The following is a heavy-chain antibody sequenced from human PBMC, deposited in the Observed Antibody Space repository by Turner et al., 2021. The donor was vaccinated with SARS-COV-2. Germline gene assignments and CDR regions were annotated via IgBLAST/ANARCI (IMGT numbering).Heavy chain of an antibody. CDR3: ATGSPFGVIGNWFDP. Sequence: QVQLVQSWGEVKQPGASVKVSCTVSGYTLIELSMYWVRQAPGKGLEWMGGFDPEDGETIYVQKFQGRVTMTEDTYTDTAYMELSSLRSADTAVYYCATGSPFGVIGNWFDPWGQGTLVTVSS. V-gene: IGHV1-24*01. D-gene: IGHD3-3*01. CDR2: FDPEDGET. J-gene: IGHJ5*02. CDR1: GYTLIELS.